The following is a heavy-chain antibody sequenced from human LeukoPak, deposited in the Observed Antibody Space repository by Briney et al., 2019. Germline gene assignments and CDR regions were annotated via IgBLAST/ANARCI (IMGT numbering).Heavy chain of an antibody. CDR1: GYTFTSYD. V-gene: IGHV1-8*01. CDR2: MNPNSGNT. D-gene: IGHD6-25*01. Sequence: AASVKVSCKASGYTFTSYDINWVRQATGQGLEWMGWMNPNSGNTGYAQKFQGRVTMTRDTSTSTVYMELSSLRSEDTAVYYCARYSSGPNAFDIWGQGTMVTVSS. CDR3: ARYSSGPNAFDI. J-gene: IGHJ3*02.